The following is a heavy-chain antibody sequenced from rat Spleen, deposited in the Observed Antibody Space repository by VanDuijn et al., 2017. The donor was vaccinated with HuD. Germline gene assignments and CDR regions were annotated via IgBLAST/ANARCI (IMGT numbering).Heavy chain of an antibody. V-gene: IGHV5-25*01. CDR3: AKGGLYSGLDY. Sequence: EVQLVESGGGLVQPGRSLKLSCAASGFTFSSFAMAWVRQAPKKGLEWVATITSGGSNTYYPDSVKGRFTIPRDNAKSTLYLQMDSLRSEDTATYYCAKGGLYSGLDYWGQGVMVTVSS. CDR2: ITSGGSNT. D-gene: IGHD1-1*01. CDR1: GFTFSSFA. J-gene: IGHJ2*01.